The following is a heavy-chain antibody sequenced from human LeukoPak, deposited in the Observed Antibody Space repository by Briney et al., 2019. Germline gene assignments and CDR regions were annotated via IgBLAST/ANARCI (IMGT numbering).Heavy chain of an antibody. CDR1: GFTVSSNY. Sequence: PGGSLRLSCAASGFTVSSNYMSWVRQAPGKGLEWVSVIYSGGSTYYADSVKGRFTISRDNSKNTLYLQMNSLRAGDTAVYYCARVPSSTSSYYYYGMDVWGQGTTVTVSS. V-gene: IGHV3-53*01. J-gene: IGHJ6*02. CDR2: IYSGGST. D-gene: IGHD2-2*01. CDR3: ARVPSSTSSYYYYGMDV.